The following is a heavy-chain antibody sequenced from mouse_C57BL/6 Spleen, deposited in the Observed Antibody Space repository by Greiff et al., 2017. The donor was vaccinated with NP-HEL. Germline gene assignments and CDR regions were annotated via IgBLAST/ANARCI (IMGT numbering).Heavy chain of an antibody. CDR3: ARDPEFAY. CDR2: INYDGSST. CDR1: GFTFSDYY. Sequence: EVQLVESEGGLVQPGRSMKLSCTASGFTFSDYYMAWVRQVPEKGLEWVANINYDGSSTYYLDSLKSRFIISRDNAKNILYLQMSSLKSEDTATYYCARDPEFAYWGQGTLVTVSA. J-gene: IGHJ3*01. V-gene: IGHV5-16*01.